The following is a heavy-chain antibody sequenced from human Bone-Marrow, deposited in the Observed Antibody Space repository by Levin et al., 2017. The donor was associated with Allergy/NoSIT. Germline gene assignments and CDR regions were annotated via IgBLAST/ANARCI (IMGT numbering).Heavy chain of an antibody. J-gene: IGHJ3*02. Sequence: GESLKISCAASGFTFSSYAMSWVRQAPGKGLEWVSAISGSGGSTYYADSVKGRFTISRDNSKNTLYLQMNSLRAEDTAVYYCANTCYCSSTSCHTVEALDDAFDIWGQGTMVTVSS. V-gene: IGHV3-23*01. CDR1: GFTFSSYA. CDR3: ANTCYCSSTSCHTVEALDDAFDI. D-gene: IGHD2-2*02. CDR2: ISGSGGST.